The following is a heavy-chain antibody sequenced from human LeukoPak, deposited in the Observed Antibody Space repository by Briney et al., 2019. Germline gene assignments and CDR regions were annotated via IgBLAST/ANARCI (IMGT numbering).Heavy chain of an antibody. V-gene: IGHV3-21*01. CDR1: GVTSSDYS. Sequence: GGSLRISCAVSGVTSSDYSMNWVRQAPGKGLEWVSSINVRGTHIYYADSVKGRFTISRDNTKNSLYLQMNSLRAEDTAVYYCARGYGSSGYYPGALDDWGQGNVVTVSS. CDR2: INVRGTHI. D-gene: IGHD3-22*01. J-gene: IGHJ4*02. CDR3: ARGYGSSGYYPGALDD.